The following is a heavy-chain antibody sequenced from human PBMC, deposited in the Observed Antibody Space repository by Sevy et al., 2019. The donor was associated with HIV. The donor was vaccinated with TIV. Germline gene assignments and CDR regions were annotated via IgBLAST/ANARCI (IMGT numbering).Heavy chain of an antibody. Sequence: SGPTLVNPTQTRMLTCTFSGFSLSTSGVGVGWIRQPPGKALECLAVIYWDDDKRYSPSLKSRLTITKDTSKNQVVLTMTNMDPVDTATYYCAHLIYGDYVGLPFDYWGQGTLVTVSS. CDR1: GFSLSTSGVG. D-gene: IGHD4-17*01. CDR3: AHLIYGDYVGLPFDY. J-gene: IGHJ4*02. V-gene: IGHV2-5*02. CDR2: IYWDDDK.